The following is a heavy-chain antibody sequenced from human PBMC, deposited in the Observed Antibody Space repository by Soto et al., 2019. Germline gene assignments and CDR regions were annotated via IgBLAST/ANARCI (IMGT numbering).Heavy chain of an antibody. V-gene: IGHV3-64*01. Sequence: EVQLAEAGGGMVQPGGALRLSCVASGLTFSSYDMHWVRQAPGKGLEYVSSISSNGGTTYYGNSVKGRFTISRDNSKNTRYLHMGSLRAEDMAVYYCVRRVSGNYDYWGQGTLVPVSS. CDR2: ISSNGGTT. D-gene: IGHD1-7*01. CDR3: VRRVSGNYDY. J-gene: IGHJ4*02. CDR1: GLTFSSYD.